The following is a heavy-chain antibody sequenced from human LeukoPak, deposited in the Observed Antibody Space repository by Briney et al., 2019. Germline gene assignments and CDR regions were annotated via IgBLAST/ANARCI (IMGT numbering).Heavy chain of an antibody. CDR3: ARAGLDFDY. V-gene: IGHV1-2*02. Sequence: EASVKVSRKASGGTFSSYAISWVRQAPGQGLEWMGWINPNSGGTNYAQKFQGRVTMTRDTSISTAYMELSSLRSEDTAVYYCARAGLDFDYWGQGTLVTVSS. CDR2: INPNSGGT. J-gene: IGHJ4*02. CDR1: GGTFSSYA.